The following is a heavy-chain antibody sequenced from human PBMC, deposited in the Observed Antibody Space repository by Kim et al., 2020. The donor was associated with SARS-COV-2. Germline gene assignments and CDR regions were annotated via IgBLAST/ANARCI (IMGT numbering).Heavy chain of an antibody. Sequence: GGSLRLSCAASGFTFDDYATHWVRQAPGKGLEWVSGISWNSGSIGYADSVKGRFTISRDNAKNSLYLQMNSLRAEDTALYYCAKDAVYSSSGYGILYYG. CDR2: ISWNSGSI. V-gene: IGHV3-9*01. CDR1: GFTFDDYA. J-gene: IGHJ6*01. CDR3: AKDAVYSSSGYGILYYG. D-gene: IGHD6-13*01.